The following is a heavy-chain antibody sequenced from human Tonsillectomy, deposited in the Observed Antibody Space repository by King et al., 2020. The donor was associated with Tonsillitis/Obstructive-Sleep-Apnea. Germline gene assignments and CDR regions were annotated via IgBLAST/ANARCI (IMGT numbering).Heavy chain of an antibody. CDR2: ISSSSSYI. CDR1: GFTFSSYS. Sequence: VQLVESGGGLVKPGGSLRLSCAASGFTFSSYSMNWVRQAPGKGLEWVSSISSSSSYIYYADSVTGRFTISRDNAKNSLYLQMNSLRAEDTALYYCARDWPCSGGSCYSGWGQGTLVTASS. V-gene: IGHV3-21*01. CDR3: ARDWPCSGGSCYSG. J-gene: IGHJ4*02. D-gene: IGHD2-15*01.